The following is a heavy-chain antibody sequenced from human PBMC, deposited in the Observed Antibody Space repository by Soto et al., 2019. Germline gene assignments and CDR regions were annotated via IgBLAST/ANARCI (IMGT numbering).Heavy chain of an antibody. Sequence: QVQLVQSGAEVKKPGASVKVSCKASGYTFTSYAMHWVRQAPGQRLEWMGWINAGNGNTKYSQKFQGRVTITRDTSASTAYMELSSLRSEDTAVYYCATRFGYNYACDIWGQGTMVTVSS. CDR3: ATRFGYNYACDI. CDR2: INAGNGNT. V-gene: IGHV1-3*01. J-gene: IGHJ3*02. D-gene: IGHD5-12*01. CDR1: GYTFTSYA.